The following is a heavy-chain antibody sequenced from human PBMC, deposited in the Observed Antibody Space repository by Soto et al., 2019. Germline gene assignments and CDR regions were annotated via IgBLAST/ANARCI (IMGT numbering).Heavy chain of an antibody. CDR1: GGSISNYY. CDR2: MYYNGNI. Sequence: SETLSLTCNVSGGSISNYYWTWVRQSPEKGLEWIGYMYYNGNINYNPSLKSRVTISIDTSKNQFSLTLKSVTAADTAVYYCASGGSRLYXWGQGVRVTVSX. V-gene: IGHV4-59*01. J-gene: IGHJ4*02. CDR3: ASGGSRLYX. D-gene: IGHD3-16*01.